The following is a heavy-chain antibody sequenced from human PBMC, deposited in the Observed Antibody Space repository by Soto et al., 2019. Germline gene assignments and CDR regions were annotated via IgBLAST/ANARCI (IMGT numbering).Heavy chain of an antibody. J-gene: IGHJ4*02. D-gene: IGHD1-26*01. Sequence: EVQLVESGGGLVQPGRSLRLSCAASGFTFDDYAMHWVRQAPGKGLEWVSGISWNSGSIGYADSVKGRFTISRDNAKNSLYLQMNSLRAEDTALYYCATQWELRVVVDYWGQGTLVTVSS. CDR1: GFTFDDYA. CDR2: ISWNSGSI. V-gene: IGHV3-9*01. CDR3: ATQWELRVVVDY.